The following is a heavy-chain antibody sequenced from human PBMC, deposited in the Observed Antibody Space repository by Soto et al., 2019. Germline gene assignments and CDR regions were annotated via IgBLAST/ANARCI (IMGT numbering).Heavy chain of an antibody. CDR1: GFTFSSYA. CDR3: AKDRYYYDSSGYYYVWYAFDI. J-gene: IGHJ3*02. Sequence: GGSRRLSWAASGFTFSSYAMSWVRQAPGKGLEWVSAISGSGGSTYYADSVKGRFTISRDNSKNTLYLQMNSLRAEDTAVYYCAKDRYYYDSSGYYYVWYAFDIWGQGTMVTV. CDR2: ISGSGGST. D-gene: IGHD3-22*01. V-gene: IGHV3-23*01.